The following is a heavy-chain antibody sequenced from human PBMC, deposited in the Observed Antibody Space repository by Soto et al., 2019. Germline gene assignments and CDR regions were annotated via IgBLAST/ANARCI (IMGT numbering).Heavy chain of an antibody. Sequence: SETLSLTCTVSGGSINSGAHYWSWLRQHPGKGLEWIGYIYYSGDTQYNPSLKSRVTISLDTSKNQFSLKLNSVTAADTAVYYCARVESASWLEYWGQGTLVTVSS. J-gene: IGHJ4*02. CDR2: IYYSGDT. D-gene: IGHD2-2*01. CDR1: GGSINSGAHY. V-gene: IGHV4-31*03. CDR3: ARVESASWLEY.